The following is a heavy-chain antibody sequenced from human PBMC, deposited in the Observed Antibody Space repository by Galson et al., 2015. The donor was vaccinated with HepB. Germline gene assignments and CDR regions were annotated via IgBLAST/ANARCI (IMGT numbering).Heavy chain of an antibody. CDR2: IFSSGTT. D-gene: IGHD2-21*02. CDR1: GGSISRYH. CDR3: ARNRGGDSWDDAFDI. J-gene: IGHJ3*02. Sequence: TLSLTCSVSGGSISRYHLTWIRQPAGKGLEWIGRIFSSGTTTYSPSLKSRVIMSVDTFRNHFSLKLTSMTASDTAVYFCARNRGGDSWDDAFDIWGQGTKVNVFS. V-gene: IGHV4-4*07.